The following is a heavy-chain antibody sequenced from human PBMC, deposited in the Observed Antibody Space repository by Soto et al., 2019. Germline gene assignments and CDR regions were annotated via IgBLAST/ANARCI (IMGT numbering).Heavy chain of an antibody. Sequence: SETLSLTFAVSGGSISSGGYFYTWVRQPPGKGLEWLGYIYYSGGTNYNPSLKSRVTISLDKSKSQFSLRLISVTAADTAVYYCTREQSDDNYFDPWGQGTLVTVSS. CDR1: GGSISSGGYF. CDR2: IYYSGGT. J-gene: IGHJ5*02. D-gene: IGHD6-19*01. V-gene: IGHV4-61*08. CDR3: TREQSDDNYFDP.